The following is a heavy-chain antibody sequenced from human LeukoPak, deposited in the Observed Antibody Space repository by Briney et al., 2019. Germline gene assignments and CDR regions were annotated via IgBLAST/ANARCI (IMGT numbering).Heavy chain of an antibody. CDR2: ISSSGSTI. CDR1: GFTFSDYY. V-gene: IGHV3-11*01. Sequence: GGSLRLSCAASGFTFSDYYMSWIRQAPGKGLEWVSYISSSGSTIYYADSVKGRFTISRDNAKNSLYLQMNSLRAEGTAVYYCASSHGDYVDWFDPWGQGTLVTVSS. J-gene: IGHJ5*02. D-gene: IGHD4-17*01. CDR3: ASSHGDYVDWFDP.